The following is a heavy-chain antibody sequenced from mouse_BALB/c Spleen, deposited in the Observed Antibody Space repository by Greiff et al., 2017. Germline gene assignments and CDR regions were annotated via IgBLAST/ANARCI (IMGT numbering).Heavy chain of an antibody. CDR2: ISDGGSYT. V-gene: IGHV5-4*02. Sequence: EVQRVESGGGLVKPGGSLKLSCAASGFTFSDYYMYWVRQTPEKRLEWVATISDGGSYTYYPDSVKGRFTISRDNAKNNLYLQMSSLKSEDTAMYYCARGYDYYAMDYWGQGTSVTVSS. CDR3: ARGYDYYAMDY. CDR1: GFTFSDYY. J-gene: IGHJ4*01.